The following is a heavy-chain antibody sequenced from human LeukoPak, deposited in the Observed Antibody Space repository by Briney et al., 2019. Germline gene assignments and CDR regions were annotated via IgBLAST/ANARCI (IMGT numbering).Heavy chain of an antibody. CDR3: ARLANYYYVDY. CDR2: IYYSGST. V-gene: IGHV4-59*01. D-gene: IGHD3-10*02. Sequence: SETLSLTCTVSGGSISSYYWSWIRQPPGKGLEWIGYIYYSGSTNYNPSLKSRVTISVDTSKNQFSLKLSSVTAADTAVYYCARLANYYYVDYWGQGTLVTVSP. CDR1: GGSISSYY. J-gene: IGHJ4*02.